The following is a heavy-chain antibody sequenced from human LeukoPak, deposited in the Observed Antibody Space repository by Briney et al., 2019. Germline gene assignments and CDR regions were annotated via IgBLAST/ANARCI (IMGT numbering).Heavy chain of an antibody. D-gene: IGHD4-17*01. CDR3: ARDKYYGDSYFEY. J-gene: IGHJ4*02. V-gene: IGHV3-48*01. CDR2: ISSSSSTI. Sequence: GGSLRLSCAASGFTFSSYSMNWVRQAPGKGLEWVSYISSSSSTIYYADSVKGRFTISRDNAKNSLSLQMNSLRAEDTAVYYCARDKYYGDSYFEYWGQGTLVTVSS. CDR1: GFTFSSYS.